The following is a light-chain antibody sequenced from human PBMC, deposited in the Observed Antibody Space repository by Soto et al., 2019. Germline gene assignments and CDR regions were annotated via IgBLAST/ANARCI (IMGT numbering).Light chain of an antibody. CDR2: DAT. V-gene: IGKV3-20*01. J-gene: IGKJ4*01. CDR1: QSVSSTS. CDR3: QQYHSSPLT. Sequence: EIVLTQSPGTLSLSPGERATLSCRASQSVSSTSLAWYQQKPGQPPRLLIYDATSRATGIPDRFRGSGSGTDFTLTISRLEPEDFAVYYCQQYHSSPLTFGGVTKVDI.